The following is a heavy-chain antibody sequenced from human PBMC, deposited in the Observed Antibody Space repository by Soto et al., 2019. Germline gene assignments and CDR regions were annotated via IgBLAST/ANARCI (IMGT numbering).Heavy chain of an antibody. CDR2: IFYSGST. J-gene: IGHJ5*02. D-gene: IGHD5-18*01. Sequence: PWETLSLTCTVSGGSISNYYWSWIRQPPGRGLEWIGHIFYSGSTNYNPALKSRVTISVDTSKSQFSLKLSSVTAADTAVYYCAKDSGYNYGYFRWFDPWGQGTLVTVS. CDR3: AKDSGYNYGYFRWFDP. CDR1: GGSISNYY. V-gene: IGHV4-59*01.